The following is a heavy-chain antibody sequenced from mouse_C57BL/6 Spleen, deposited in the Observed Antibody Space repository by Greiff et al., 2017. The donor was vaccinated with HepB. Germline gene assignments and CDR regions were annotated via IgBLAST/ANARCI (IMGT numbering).Heavy chain of an antibody. J-gene: IGHJ2*01. CDR3: AREEGYDGYYFDY. D-gene: IGHD2-3*01. CDR2: ISYDGSN. CDR1: GYSITSGYY. V-gene: IGHV3-6*01. Sequence: VQLQQSGPGLVKPSQSLSLTCSVTGYSITSGYYWNWIRQFPGNKLEWMGYISYDGSNNYNPSLKNRISITRDTSKNQFFLKLNSVTTEDTATYYCAREEGYDGYYFDYWGQGTTLTVSS.